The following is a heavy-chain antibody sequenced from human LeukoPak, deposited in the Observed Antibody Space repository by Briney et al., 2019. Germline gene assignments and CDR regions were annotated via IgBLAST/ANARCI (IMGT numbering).Heavy chain of an antibody. CDR2: VSGSGGST. D-gene: IGHD2-2*01. J-gene: IGHJ4*02. V-gene: IGHV3-23*01. Sequence: GGSLRLSCAASGFTFSSYAMSWVRQAPGKGLEWVSAVSGSGGSTFYADSVKGRFTISRDYSKNTLYLQMNSLRAEDTAVYYWAKGRRYQLLSCFDYWGQGTLVTVSS. CDR3: AKGRRYQLLSCFDY. CDR1: GFTFSSYA.